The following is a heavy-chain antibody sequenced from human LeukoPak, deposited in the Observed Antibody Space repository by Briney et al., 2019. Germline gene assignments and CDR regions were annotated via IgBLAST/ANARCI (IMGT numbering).Heavy chain of an antibody. CDR1: GGTFSSYA. Sequence: SVKVSCKASGGTFSSYAISWVRQAPGQGLEWMGGIIPIFGTANYAQKFQGRATITADESTSTAYMELSSLRSEDTAVYYCARDNGWHGSGRAPSYYYYGMDVWGQGTTVTVSS. CDR3: ARDNGWHGSGRAPSYYYYGMDV. V-gene: IGHV1-69*13. CDR2: IIPIFGTA. D-gene: IGHD3-10*01. J-gene: IGHJ6*02.